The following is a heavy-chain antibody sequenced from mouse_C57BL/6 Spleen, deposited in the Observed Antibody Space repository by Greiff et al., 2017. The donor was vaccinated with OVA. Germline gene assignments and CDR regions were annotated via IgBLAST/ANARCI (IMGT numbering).Heavy chain of an antibody. CDR3: ARYLDGYSRYWYLDV. V-gene: IGHV1-42*01. CDR1: GYSFTGYY. CDR2: INPSTGGT. J-gene: IGHJ1*03. D-gene: IGHD2-3*01. Sequence: VQLQQSGPELVKPGASVKISCKASGYSFTGYYMNWVKQSPEQSLEWIGEINPSTGGTTYNQKFKAKATLTVDKSSSTAYMQLKSLTSEDSAVYDSARYLDGYSRYWYLDVWGTGTTVTVSS.